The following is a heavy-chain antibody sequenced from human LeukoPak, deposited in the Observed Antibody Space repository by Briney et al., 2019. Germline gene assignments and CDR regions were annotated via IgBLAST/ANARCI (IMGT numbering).Heavy chain of an antibody. CDR2: IPGRGGT. D-gene: IGHD4-17*01. CDR3: AKDPNGDYVGAFDS. Sequence: GGSLSLSCAASGLTFSTYAMTCVRPAPGKGGEWSSIIPGRGGTSYTASAKGPFTVYRDNAQNTLYLQMNSRRVGDTALYYCAKDPNGDYVGAFDSWGQGTMVTVSS. V-gene: IGHV3-23*01. CDR1: GLTFSTYA. J-gene: IGHJ3*01.